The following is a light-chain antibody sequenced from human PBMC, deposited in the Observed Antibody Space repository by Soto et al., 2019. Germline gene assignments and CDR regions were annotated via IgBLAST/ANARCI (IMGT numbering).Light chain of an antibody. Sequence: QSALTQPPSASGSPGQSVTISCTGTSSDVGGYNHVSWYQQHPGKAPRPMISEVTKRPSGVPDRFSGSRSGNTASLTVSGLQAEDEADYYCSSYADGNSWVFGGGTKLTVL. CDR1: SSDVGGYNH. CDR3: SSYADGNSWV. CDR2: EVT. J-gene: IGLJ3*02. V-gene: IGLV2-8*01.